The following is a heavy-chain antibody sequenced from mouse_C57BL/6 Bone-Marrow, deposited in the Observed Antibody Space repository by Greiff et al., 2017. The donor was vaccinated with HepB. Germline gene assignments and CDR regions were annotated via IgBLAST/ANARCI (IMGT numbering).Heavy chain of an antibody. V-gene: IGHV1-4*01. CDR1: GYTFTSYT. Sequence: QVQLQQSGAELARPGASVKMSCKASGYTFTSYTMHWVKQRPGQGLEWIGYINPSSGYTKYNQKFKDKATLTADKSSSTAYMQRSSLTSEDSAVYDCASPSWLAYWGQGTLVTVSA. CDR3: ASPSWLAY. J-gene: IGHJ3*01. CDR2: INPSSGYT.